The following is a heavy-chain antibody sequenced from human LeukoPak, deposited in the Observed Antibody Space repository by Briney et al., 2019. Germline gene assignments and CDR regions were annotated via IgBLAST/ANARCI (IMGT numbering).Heavy chain of an antibody. V-gene: IGHV1-8*01. D-gene: IGHD2-2*01. CDR3: ARVIGYCSSTSCSYYFDY. CDR1: GYTFTSYD. Sequence: GASVKVSCKASGYTFTSYDINWVRQATGQGLEWMGWMNPNSGNTGCAQKFQGRVTMTRNTSISTAYMELSSLRSGDTAVYYCARVIGYCSSTSCSYYFDYWGQGTLVTVSS. CDR2: MNPNSGNT. J-gene: IGHJ4*02.